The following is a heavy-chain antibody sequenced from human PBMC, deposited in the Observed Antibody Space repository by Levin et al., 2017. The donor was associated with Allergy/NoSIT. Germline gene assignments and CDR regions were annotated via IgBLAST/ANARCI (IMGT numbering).Heavy chain of an antibody. CDR3: ARDFVSGTGMFEY. V-gene: IGHV3-21*01. J-gene: IGHJ4*02. D-gene: IGHD1-1*01. Sequence: ETLSLTCAASGFIFTSYSMNWVRQAPGKGLEWVSSISSRSTYMYYADSVKGRFTISRDNAKKSLYLQMNSLRVEDSAVYYCARDFVSGTGMFEYWGQGILVTVSS. CDR2: ISSRSTYM. CDR1: GFIFTSYS.